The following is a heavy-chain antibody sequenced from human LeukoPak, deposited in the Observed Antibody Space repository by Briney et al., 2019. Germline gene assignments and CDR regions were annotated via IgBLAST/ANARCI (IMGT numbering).Heavy chain of an antibody. CDR2: ISSSSSTI. CDR1: GFTFSSYS. D-gene: IGHD5-18*01. J-gene: IGHJ5*02. V-gene: IGHV3-48*01. CDR3: ASWVQLWRGNWFDP. Sequence: GGSLRLSCAASGFTFSSYSMNWVRQAPGKGLEWVSYISSSSSTIYYADSVKGRFTISRDNAKNSLYLQMNSLRAEDTAVYYCASWVQLWRGNWFDPWGQGTLVTVSS.